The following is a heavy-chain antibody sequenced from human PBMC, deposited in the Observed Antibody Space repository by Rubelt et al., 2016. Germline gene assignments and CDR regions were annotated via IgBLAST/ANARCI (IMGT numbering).Heavy chain of an antibody. CDR1: GYTFTSYG. D-gene: IGHD4-17*01. CDR3: ARDPYGDRHHDY. Sequence: QVQLVQSGAEVKKPGASVKVSCKASGYTFTSYGISWVRQAPGQGLEWMGWISAYNGNTDYAQRRQCRVTWTTETSTSTAYMELRSLRSDDAAVYYCARDPYGDRHHDYWGQGTLVTVSS. CDR2: ISAYNGNT. J-gene: IGHJ4*02. V-gene: IGHV1-18*01.